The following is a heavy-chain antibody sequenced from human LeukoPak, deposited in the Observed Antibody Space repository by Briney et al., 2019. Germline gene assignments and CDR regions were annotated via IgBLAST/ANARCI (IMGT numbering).Heavy chain of an antibody. CDR3: AKGQRYYYGSGSFDAFDI. V-gene: IGHV4-59*08. CDR1: GGSIRGYY. J-gene: IGHJ3*02. CDR2: IFYSGST. Sequence: PSETLSLTCTVSGGSIRGYYWSWIRQPPGRALEWVGYIFYSGSTNYNPSLKSRVTILVDTSKNQFSLKLSSVTAADTAVYYCAKGQRYYYGSGSFDAFDIWGQGTMVTVSS. D-gene: IGHD3-10*01.